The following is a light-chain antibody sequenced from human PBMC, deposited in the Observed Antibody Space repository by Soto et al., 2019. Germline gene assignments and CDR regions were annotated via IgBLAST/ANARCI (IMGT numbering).Light chain of an antibody. CDR1: SGHSSNA. CDR3: QTWGTGPWV. V-gene: IGLV4-69*01. CDR2: LNSDGSH. Sequence: QLVLPQSHSASASLGASVKLTCTLSSGHSSNAIAWHQQQSEKGPRYLMKLNSDGSHTKGDGIPDRFSGSSSGAERYLTISSLQSEDEADYYCQTWGTGPWVVGGGTKLTVL. J-gene: IGLJ3*02.